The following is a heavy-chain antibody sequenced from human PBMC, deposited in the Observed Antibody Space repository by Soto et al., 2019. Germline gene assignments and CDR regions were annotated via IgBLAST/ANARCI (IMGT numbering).Heavy chain of an antibody. CDR3: AKDLNSVGATALDY. V-gene: IGHV3-30*18. D-gene: IGHD1-26*01. Sequence: GGSLRLSCAASGFTFSSYGMHWVRQAPGKGLEWVAVISYDGSNKYYADSVKGRFTISRDNSKNTLYLQMNSLRAEDTAVYYCAKDLNSVGATALDYWGQGTLVTVSS. CDR2: ISYDGSNK. J-gene: IGHJ4*02. CDR1: GFTFSSYG.